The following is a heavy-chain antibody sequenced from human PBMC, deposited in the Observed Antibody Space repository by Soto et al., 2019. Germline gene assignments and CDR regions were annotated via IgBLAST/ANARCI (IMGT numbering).Heavy chain of an antibody. CDR1: GGSISAYY. J-gene: IGHJ6*02. Sequence: SETLSLTCSVSGGSISAYYWAWLRQSPGKGLEWIGYVYFSGAAKCNPSLKSRVTISVDTSENQFSLLLTSVTAADTAVYYCARGTPLAEFWSGPTGYGMDVWGQGTTVTVSS. CDR2: VYFSGAA. D-gene: IGHD3-3*01. V-gene: IGHV4-59*08. CDR3: ARGTPLAEFWSGPTGYGMDV.